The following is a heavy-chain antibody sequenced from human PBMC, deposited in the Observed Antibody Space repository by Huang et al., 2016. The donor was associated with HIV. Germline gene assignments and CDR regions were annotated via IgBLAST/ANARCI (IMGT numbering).Heavy chain of an antibody. J-gene: IGHJ4*02. CDR1: GFSFSNYN. CDR3: ARETRLRRGLDF. Sequence: EVQLVESGGGLVQPGGSLRLSCATSGFSFSNYNMNWVRQAPGKGLYVISYISSGGGTIYYADAVKGRFTISRDNAKNSLYLQISTLRDEDTAVYYCARETRLRRGLDFWGQGTLVTVSS. D-gene: IGHD4-17*01. CDR2: ISSGGGTI. V-gene: IGHV3-48*02.